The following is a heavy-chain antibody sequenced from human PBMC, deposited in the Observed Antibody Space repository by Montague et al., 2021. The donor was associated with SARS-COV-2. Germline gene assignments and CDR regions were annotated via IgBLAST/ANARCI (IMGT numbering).Heavy chain of an antibody. V-gene: IGHV4-39*01. CDR1: GRSITRNYY. Sequence: SETLSLTCTVSGRSITRNYYWGWIRQPPGKGLEWVGNIYYSGTTFINPSLESRVTISVDASKNQFSLNLTSVTAADTAVYYCARPLVRGVPKAFDIWGQGALAIVSS. CDR2: IYYSGTT. J-gene: IGHJ3*02. D-gene: IGHD3-10*01. CDR3: ARPLVRGVPKAFDI.